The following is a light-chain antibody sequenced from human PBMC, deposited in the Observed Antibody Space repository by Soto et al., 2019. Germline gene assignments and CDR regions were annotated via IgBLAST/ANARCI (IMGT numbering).Light chain of an antibody. CDR1: PSISNS. J-gene: IGKJ1*01. CDR3: QQRSNGPWT. V-gene: IGKV3-11*01. CDR2: DAS. Sequence: ETVLTQSPATLSLSPGERATLSCRASPSISNSLAWYQQKAGQAPRLLIYDASNRATGIPARFSGSGSGTDFPLTITSLEPEDFAVYYCQQRSNGPWTFGQGTNVEIK.